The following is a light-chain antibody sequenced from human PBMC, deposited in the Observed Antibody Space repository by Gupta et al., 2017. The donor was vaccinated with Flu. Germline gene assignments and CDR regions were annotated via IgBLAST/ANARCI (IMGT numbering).Light chain of an antibody. J-gene: IGKJ2*03. Sequence: DLQMTQTPSSLSASVGDTVTITCRAWQDIDIYLTWYQQRPGKAPQLLIYTASTLHTGVPSRFNGSGSGTEFTITITRLQGEDVATYYCQQSFRTPYSFGLGTKVEI. CDR2: TAS. CDR1: QDIDIY. CDR3: QQSFRTPYS. V-gene: IGKV1-39*01.